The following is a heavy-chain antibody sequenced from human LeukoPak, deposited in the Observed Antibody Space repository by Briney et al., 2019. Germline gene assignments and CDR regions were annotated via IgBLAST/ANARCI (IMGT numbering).Heavy chain of an antibody. D-gene: IGHD6-6*01. J-gene: IGHJ5*02. CDR2: INHSGST. CDR3: ARGEFSSNLGWFDP. CDR1: VGSFSGYY. V-gene: IGHV4-34*01. Sequence: PSETLSLTCAVYVGSFSGYYWSWIRQPPGKGLEWIGEINHSGSTNYNPSLKSRVTISVDTSKNQFSLKLRSVTAADTAVYYCARGEFSSNLGWFDPWGQGTLVTVSS.